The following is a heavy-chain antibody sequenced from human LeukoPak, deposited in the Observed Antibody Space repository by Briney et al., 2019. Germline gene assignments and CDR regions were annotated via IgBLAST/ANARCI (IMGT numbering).Heavy chain of an antibody. CDR3: ARDRVPHSSSWSVFDP. CDR2: INPNSGGT. V-gene: IGHV1-2*02. D-gene: IGHD6-13*01. Sequence: ASVKVSCKASGYTFTGYYMHWVRQAPGQGLEWMGWINPNSGGTNYAQKFQGRVTMTRDTSISTAYMELSRLRSDDTAVYYCARDRVPHSSSWSVFDPWGQGTLVTVSS. CDR1: GYTFTGYY. J-gene: IGHJ5*02.